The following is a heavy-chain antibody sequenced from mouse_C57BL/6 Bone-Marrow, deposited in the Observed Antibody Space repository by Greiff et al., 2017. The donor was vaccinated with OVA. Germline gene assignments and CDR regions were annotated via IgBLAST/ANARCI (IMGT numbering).Heavy chain of an antibody. V-gene: IGHV1-81*01. J-gene: IGHJ2*01. CDR2: IYPRSGNN. CDR1: GYTFTSYG. Sequence: VQLQQSGAELARPGASVKLSCKASGYTFTSYGISWVKQRTGQGLEWIGEIYPRSGNNYYNEKFKGKATLTADKSSITAYMELRSLTSEDSAVYFCARLTGTPFDYWGQGTTLTVSS. CDR3: ARLTGTPFDY. D-gene: IGHD4-1*01.